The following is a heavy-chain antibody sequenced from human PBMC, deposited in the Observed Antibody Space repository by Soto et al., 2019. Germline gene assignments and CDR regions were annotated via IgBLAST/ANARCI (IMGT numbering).Heavy chain of an antibody. J-gene: IGHJ4*02. CDR2: IYSGGST. Sequence: EVQLVESGGGLVQPGGSLRLSCAASGFTVSTKYMSWVRQAPGKGLEWVSVIYSGGSTFYADSVRGRCTIYRDNSKNTVNLQMKSLRAEDTAVYYCARDPWAADYWGQGTLVTVSS. D-gene: IGHD3-16*01. CDR3: ARDPWAADY. V-gene: IGHV3-66*01. CDR1: GFTVSTKY.